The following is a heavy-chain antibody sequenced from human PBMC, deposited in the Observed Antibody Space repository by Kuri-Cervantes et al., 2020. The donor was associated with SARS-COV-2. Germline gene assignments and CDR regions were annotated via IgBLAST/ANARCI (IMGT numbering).Heavy chain of an antibody. CDR1: GFTFSNYW. V-gene: IGHV3-7*01. CDR2: IKQGGSEK. CDR3: ARVGREGGGMDV. J-gene: IGHJ6*02. Sequence: GGSLRLSCAASGFTFSNYWISWVRQAPGKGLEWVANIKQGGSEKHYVDSVKGRFTISRDDAKNSMYLQMNSLRAEDTAVYYCARVGREGGGMDVWGQGTTVTVSS. D-gene: IGHD1-26*01.